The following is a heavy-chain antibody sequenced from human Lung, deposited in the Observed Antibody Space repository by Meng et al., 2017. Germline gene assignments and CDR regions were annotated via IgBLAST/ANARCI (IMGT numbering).Heavy chain of an antibody. CDR2: IRGDGGSI. J-gene: IGHJ4*02. CDR1: GFTLRRYW. Sequence: VELVCAGGGLVQPGVSLRRSCAASGFTLRRYWMHWVRQAPGKGLVWVSRIRGDGGSIVYADSVKGRFTISRDNAKNTLFLQMNSLRAEDTAVYYCARESGYFEYWGQGILVTVSS. V-gene: IGHV3-74*01. CDR3: ARESGYFEY.